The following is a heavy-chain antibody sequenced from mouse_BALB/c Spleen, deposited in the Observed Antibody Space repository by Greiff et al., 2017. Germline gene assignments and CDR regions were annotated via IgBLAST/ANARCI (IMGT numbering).Heavy chain of an antibody. Sequence: VQLQQSGAELVRSGASVKLSCTASGFNIKDYYMHWVKQRPEQGLEWIGWIDPENGDTEYAPKFQGKATMTADTSSNTAYLQLSSLTSEDTAVYYCNAIDGYSYAMDDWGQGTSVTVSS. J-gene: IGHJ4*01. V-gene: IGHV14-4*02. CDR3: NAIDGYSYAMDD. CDR1: GFNIKDYY. CDR2: IDPENGDT. D-gene: IGHD2-3*01.